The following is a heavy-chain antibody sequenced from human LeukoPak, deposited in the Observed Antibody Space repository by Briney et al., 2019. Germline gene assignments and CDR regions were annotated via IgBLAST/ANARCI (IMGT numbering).Heavy chain of an antibody. CDR1: GYTFSDYY. CDR2: ISPRDGSA. V-gene: IGHV1-46*01. Sequence: GASVKVSCKASGYTFSDYYIHWVRQAPGQGLEWVGIISPRDGSASYAQTFQGRVTMTREMSTNTIYMIVSGLTSEDMGVYFCARERRPGDAYNPPDVWGQGTMVTVSS. J-gene: IGHJ3*01. CDR3: ARERRPGDAYNPPDV. D-gene: IGHD5-24*01.